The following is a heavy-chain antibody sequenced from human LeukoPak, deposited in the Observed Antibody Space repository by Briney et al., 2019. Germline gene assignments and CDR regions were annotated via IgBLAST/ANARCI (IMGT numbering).Heavy chain of an antibody. J-gene: IGHJ4*02. CDR3: AREEANTMIHFDY. CDR1: GYTFTGYY. CDR2: INPNSGYT. Sequence: GASVKVSCKASGYTFTGYYIHWVRQAPGQGLEWMGYINPNSGYTNYAQKFQDRVTVTRDTSISTAYVELSRLRSDDTAVYYCAREEANTMIHFDYWGQGTLVTVSS. D-gene: IGHD3-22*01. V-gene: IGHV1-2*02.